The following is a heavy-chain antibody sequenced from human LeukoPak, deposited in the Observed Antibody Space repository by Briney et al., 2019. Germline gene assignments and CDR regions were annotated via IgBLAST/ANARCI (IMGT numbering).Heavy chain of an antibody. D-gene: IGHD3-10*01. CDR1: GYTFTSYG. J-gene: IGHJ4*02. Sequence: ASVKVSCKASGYTFTSYGISWVRQAPEQGLEWMGWINPHSGGTNYAQKFQGRVIMTRDTSISTAYMELSRLTFDDTAVYYCASGSASSGTGGYWGQGTLVTVSS. V-gene: IGHV1-2*02. CDR3: ASGSASSGTGGY. CDR2: INPHSGGT.